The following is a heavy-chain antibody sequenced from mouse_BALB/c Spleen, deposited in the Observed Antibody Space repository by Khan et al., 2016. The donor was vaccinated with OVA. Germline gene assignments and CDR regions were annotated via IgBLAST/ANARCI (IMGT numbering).Heavy chain of an antibody. V-gene: IGHV1-53*01. CDR1: GYTFSSYY. J-gene: IGHJ3*01. D-gene: IGHD2-1*01. CDR3: TRSGYGNPFAY. CDR2: INPNNGGP. Sequence: QVQLKESGAELVKPGASVKLSCKASGYTFSSYYMYWVQQRPGQGLEWIGGINPNNGGPNFNEKFKTKATLTVDKSSSTAYMHLSSLTSEDSAVYYGTRSGYGNPFAYWGQGTLVTVSP.